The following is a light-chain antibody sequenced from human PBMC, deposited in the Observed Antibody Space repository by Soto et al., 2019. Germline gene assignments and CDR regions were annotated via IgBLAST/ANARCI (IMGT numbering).Light chain of an antibody. CDR3: QSYDSSLISYV. Sequence: QSVLTQPPSVSGAPGQRVTISCTGSSSNIGAGYYVHWYQQLPGTAPKLLIYGNSNRPSGVPDRFSGSKSGTSASLAITGLQAEDEAEYYCQSYDSSLISYVFGTGTKLTVL. CDR1: SSNIGAGYY. J-gene: IGLJ1*01. V-gene: IGLV1-40*01. CDR2: GNS.